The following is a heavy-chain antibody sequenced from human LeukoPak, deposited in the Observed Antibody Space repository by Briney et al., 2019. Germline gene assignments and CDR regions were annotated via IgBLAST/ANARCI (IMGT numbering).Heavy chain of an antibody. CDR2: ISSSSSYI. V-gene: IGHV3-21*01. Sequence: GGSLRLSCAASGFTFSTSSMNWVRQAPGKGLEWISSISSSSSYIYYADSVKGRFTISRDNAKNSLYLQMNSLRADDTAVYYCTRTCVSAICYSGRYGMDVWGQGTTVTVSS. J-gene: IGHJ6*02. D-gene: IGHD2-2*02. CDR3: TRTCVSAICYSGRYGMDV. CDR1: GFTFSTSS.